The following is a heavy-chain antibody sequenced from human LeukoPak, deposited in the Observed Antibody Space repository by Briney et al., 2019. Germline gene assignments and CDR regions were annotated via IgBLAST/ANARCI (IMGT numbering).Heavy chain of an antibody. CDR1: GASVTTGFYY. D-gene: IGHD6-19*01. J-gene: IGHJ4*02. Sequence: PSETLSLTCTVSGASVTTGFYYWSWIRQSPGKGLERVGYISYSGSTKYNPSLKSRVTISVDTSKNQFSLELSSVTAADTAVYYCAASYSSAFPEIDYWGQGNLVTVSS. CDR2: ISYSGST. CDR3: AASYSSAFPEIDY. V-gene: IGHV4-61*01.